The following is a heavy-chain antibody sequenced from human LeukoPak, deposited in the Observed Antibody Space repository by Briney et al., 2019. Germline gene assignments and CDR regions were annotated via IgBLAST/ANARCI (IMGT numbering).Heavy chain of an antibody. J-gene: IGHJ3*02. CDR3: ARDAQVVGQDI. Sequence: GGSLRLSCAASGFTFSSYAMSWVRQAPGKGLEWVANIKQDGSEKYYVDSVKGRFTISRDNAKNSLYLQMNSLRAEDTAVYYCARDAQVVGQDIWGQGTMVTVSS. CDR2: IKQDGSEK. CDR1: GFTFSSYA. V-gene: IGHV3-7*01. D-gene: IGHD3-22*01.